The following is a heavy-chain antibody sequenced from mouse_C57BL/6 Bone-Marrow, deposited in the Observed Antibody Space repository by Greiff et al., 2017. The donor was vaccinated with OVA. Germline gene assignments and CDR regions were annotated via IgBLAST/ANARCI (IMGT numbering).Heavy chain of an antibody. J-gene: IGHJ1*03. CDR1: GYTFTDHN. D-gene: IGHD1-1*01. Sequence: VQLQESDAELVKPGASVKISCKVSGYTFTDHNIHWMKQRPEQGLEWIGYIYPRDGSTMYNEKLKGKATLNADKSSSTAYMQLNILTSEDSAVYFWARTPSYGSRKGYFDVWGTGTTVTVSS. CDR2: IYPRDGST. V-gene: IGHV1-78*01. CDR3: ARTPSYGSRKGYFDV.